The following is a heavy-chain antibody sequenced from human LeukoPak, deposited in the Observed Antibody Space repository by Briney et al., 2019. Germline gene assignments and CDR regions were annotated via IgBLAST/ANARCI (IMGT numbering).Heavy chain of an antibody. Sequence: ASVKVSCKASGYTFTGYYMHWVRQAPGQGHEWMGWINPNSGGTNYAQKFQGRVTMTRDTSISTAYMELSRLRSDDTAAYYCARRPNYYGSGSLHWFDPWGQGTLVTVSS. D-gene: IGHD3-10*01. CDR3: ARRPNYYGSGSLHWFDP. CDR2: INPNSGGT. V-gene: IGHV1-2*02. CDR1: GYTFTGYY. J-gene: IGHJ5*02.